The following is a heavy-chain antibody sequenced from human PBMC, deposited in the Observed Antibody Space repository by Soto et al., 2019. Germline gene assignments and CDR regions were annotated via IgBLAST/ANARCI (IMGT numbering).Heavy chain of an antibody. V-gene: IGHV3-23*01. CDR3: AKGSPVGSYYGSSGFEY. CDR1: GFTFSNYA. CDR2: ISGSGGST. Sequence: HPGGSLRLSCAASGFTFSNYAMNWVRQAPGKGLEWVSVISGSGGSTYYADSVKGRFTISRDNSKNTLDLQMNSLRAEDTAVYYCAKGSPVGSYYGSSGFEYWGQGTLVTVSS. J-gene: IGHJ4*02. D-gene: IGHD3-22*01.